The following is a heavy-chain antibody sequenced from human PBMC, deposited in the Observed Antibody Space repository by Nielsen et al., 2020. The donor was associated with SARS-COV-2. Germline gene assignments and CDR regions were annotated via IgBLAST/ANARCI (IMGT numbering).Heavy chain of an antibody. CDR3: ASASAHV. Sequence: GGSLRLSCAASGFAFSNYWMHWVRQVPGKGLVWVSRINADGSSTSYADYVKGRFTISRDNAKNTLYLQMNSLRVEDTAVYYCASASAHVWGQGTMVTVSS. J-gene: IGHJ3*01. CDR1: GFAFSNYW. D-gene: IGHD3-16*01. CDR2: INADGSST. V-gene: IGHV3-74*01.